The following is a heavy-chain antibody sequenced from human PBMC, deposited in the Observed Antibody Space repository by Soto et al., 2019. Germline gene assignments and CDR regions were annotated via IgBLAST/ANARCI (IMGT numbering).Heavy chain of an antibody. CDR3: ARGYSRSFNDIVVVVAATPSYYYYYMDV. CDR2: INHSGST. D-gene: IGHD2-15*01. Sequence: PSETLSLTCAVYGGSFSDYYWSWIRQPPGKGLEWMGEINHSGSTNYNPSLKSRVTISVDTSKNQFSLKLSSVTAADTAVYYCARGYSRSFNDIVVVVAATPSYYYYYMDVWGKGTTVTVSS. CDR1: GGSFSDYY. J-gene: IGHJ6*03. V-gene: IGHV4-34*01.